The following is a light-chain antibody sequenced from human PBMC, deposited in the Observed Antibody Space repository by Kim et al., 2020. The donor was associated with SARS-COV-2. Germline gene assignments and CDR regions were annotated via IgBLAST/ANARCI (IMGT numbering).Light chain of an antibody. CDR1: SSNIGADYD. CDR3: QSYDITLSDSRV. V-gene: IGLV1-40*01. J-gene: IGLJ3*02. CDR2: GNT. Sequence: VPISCTGSSSNIGADYDVHWYQRVPGTAPKLLIYGNTNRPAGVPDRFSGSKSGTSASLAISGLLPEDEADYYCQSYDITLSDSRVFGGGTQLTVL.